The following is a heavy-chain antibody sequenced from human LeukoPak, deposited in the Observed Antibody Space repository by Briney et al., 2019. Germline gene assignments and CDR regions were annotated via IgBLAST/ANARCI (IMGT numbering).Heavy chain of an antibody. J-gene: IGHJ4*02. CDR3: AKEGRYNWNDGVSGCFDY. V-gene: IGHV3-23*01. D-gene: IGHD1-20*01. Sequence: GGSLRLSCAASGFTFSSYAMSWVRQAPGKGLEWVSAISGSGGSTYYADSVKGRFTISRDNSKNTLYLQMNSLRAEDTAVYYCAKEGRYNWNDGVSGCFDYWGQGTLVTVSS. CDR1: GFTFSSYA. CDR2: ISGSGGST.